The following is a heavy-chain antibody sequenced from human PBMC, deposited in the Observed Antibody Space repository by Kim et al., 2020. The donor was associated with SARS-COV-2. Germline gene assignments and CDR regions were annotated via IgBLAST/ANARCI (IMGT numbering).Heavy chain of an antibody. J-gene: IGHJ4*02. CDR2: IDDSGSI. CDR1: GGSFSGYY. D-gene: IGHD3-10*01. CDR3: ARGTITRVRGVITNTGAGKSFDY. V-gene: IGHV4-34*01. Sequence: SETLSLTCAVYGGSFSGYYWSWIRQPPGKGLEWIGEIDDSGSINYNPSLKSRVTISVDKSKSQFSLKLTSVPAADTAVYYCARGTITRVRGVITNTGAGKSFDYWGQGTLVTVSS.